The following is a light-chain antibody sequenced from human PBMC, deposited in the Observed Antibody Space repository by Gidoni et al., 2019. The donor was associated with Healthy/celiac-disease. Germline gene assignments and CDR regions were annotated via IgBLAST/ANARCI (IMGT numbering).Light chain of an antibody. CDR1: QSILYSSNNRNY. V-gene: IGKV4-1*01. CDR2: WAS. Sequence: DIVLTQPPDSLDVSLGVRATINCKSSQSILYSSNNRNYLAWYQQKPGQPPKLLICWASTRESRVPDRFSGSGSGTDFTLTTSSLQAEEVAVYYCQQYYGTPITFGQGTRLEIK. J-gene: IGKJ5*01. CDR3: QQYYGTPIT.